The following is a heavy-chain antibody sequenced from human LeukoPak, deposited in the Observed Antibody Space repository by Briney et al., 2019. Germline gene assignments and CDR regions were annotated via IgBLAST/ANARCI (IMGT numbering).Heavy chain of an antibody. Sequence: SETLSLICTVSGGSISSSSYYWGWIRQPPGKGLEWIGSIYYSGSTYYNPSLKSRVTISVDTSKNQFSLKLSSVTAADTAVYYCASDSSWYYFDYWGQGTLVTVSS. J-gene: IGHJ4*02. CDR2: IYYSGST. CDR1: GGSISSSSYY. CDR3: ASDSSWYYFDY. V-gene: IGHV4-39*01. D-gene: IGHD6-13*01.